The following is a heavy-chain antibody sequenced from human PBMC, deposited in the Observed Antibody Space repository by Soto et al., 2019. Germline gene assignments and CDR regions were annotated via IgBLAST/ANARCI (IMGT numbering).Heavy chain of an antibody. D-gene: IGHD3-10*01. CDR3: ARGPNYGLVDY. CDR1: GSTFSSFT. V-gene: IGHV1-69*02. CDR2: MTPLLGVT. J-gene: IGHJ4*02. Sequence: QVQLVQSGAEVKKPGSSVKVSCKTSGSTFSSFTITWVRQAPGQGLEWMGRMTPLLGVTKYAQKFQGTVTITADKSTSTAYMEMSSLRSEDTAVYYCARGPNYGLVDYWGQGTLVTVSS.